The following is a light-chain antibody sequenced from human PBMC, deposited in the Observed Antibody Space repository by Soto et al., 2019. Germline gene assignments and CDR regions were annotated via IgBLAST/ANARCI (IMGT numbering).Light chain of an antibody. Sequence: QSVLTQPASVSGSPGQSITISCTGTSSDVGGYNYVSWYQQHPGKAPKLMIYDVSNRPSGVSNRFSGSKSGNTASLTISGLQVENEADYYGSSYTSSSTQFFETGTKVTVL. CDR3: SSYTSSSTQF. J-gene: IGLJ1*01. V-gene: IGLV2-14*01. CDR1: SSDVGGYNY. CDR2: DVS.